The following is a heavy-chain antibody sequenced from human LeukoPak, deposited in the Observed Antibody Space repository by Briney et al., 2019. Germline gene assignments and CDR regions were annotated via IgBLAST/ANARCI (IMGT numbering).Heavy chain of an antibody. CDR3: AKALPIGGSFDY. D-gene: IGHD3-10*01. J-gene: IGHJ4*02. V-gene: IGHV3-23*01. Sequence: GGSLRLSCAASGFTFNTYGMSWVRQAPGKGLEWVSAISGSGDFTSYADSVKGRFSISRDNSKNTLYLQMNSLSAEDTAIYYCAKALPIGGSFDYWGQGTLVTVSS. CDR1: GFTFNTYG. CDR2: ISGSGDFT.